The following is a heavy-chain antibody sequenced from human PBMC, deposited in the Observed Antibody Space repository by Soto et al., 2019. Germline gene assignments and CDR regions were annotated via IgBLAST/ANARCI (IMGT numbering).Heavy chain of an antibody. D-gene: IGHD2-15*01. Sequence: ASVKVSCKASGYTFTGYYMHWVRQAPGQGLEWMGWINPNSGGTNYAQKFQGWVTMTRDTSISTAYMELSRLRSDDTAVYYCARVTGGYCSGGSCPNNNWFDPWGQGTLVTVSS. CDR3: ARVTGGYCSGGSCPNNNWFDP. CDR1: GYTFTGYY. J-gene: IGHJ5*02. V-gene: IGHV1-2*04. CDR2: INPNSGGT.